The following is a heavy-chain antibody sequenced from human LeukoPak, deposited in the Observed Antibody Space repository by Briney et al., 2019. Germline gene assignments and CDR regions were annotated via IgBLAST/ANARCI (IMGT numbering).Heavy chain of an antibody. CDR3: ARTRTRYYYGSADY. J-gene: IGHJ4*02. Sequence: QSGGSLRLSCAASGCTFSSYAMHWVRQAPGKGLEWVAVISYDGSNKYYADSVRGRFTISRDNSKNTLYLQMNSLRAEDTAVYYCARTRTRYYYGSADYWGQGTLVTVSS. CDR1: GCTFSSYA. CDR2: ISYDGSNK. V-gene: IGHV3-30*04. D-gene: IGHD3-10*01.